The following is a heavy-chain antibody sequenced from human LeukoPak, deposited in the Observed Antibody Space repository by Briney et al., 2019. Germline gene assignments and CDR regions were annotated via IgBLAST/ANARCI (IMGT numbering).Heavy chain of an antibody. CDR2: INHSGST. J-gene: IGHJ4*02. V-gene: IGHV4-34*01. CDR1: GGSFSGYY. CDR3: AREYGDQGTRNFDY. D-gene: IGHD2-21*02. Sequence: SETLSLTCAVYGGSFSGYYWSWIRQPPGKGLEWIGEINHSGSTNYNPSLKSRVTISVDTSKNQFSLKLSSVTAADTAVYYCAREYGDQGTRNFDYWGQGGLVTVSS.